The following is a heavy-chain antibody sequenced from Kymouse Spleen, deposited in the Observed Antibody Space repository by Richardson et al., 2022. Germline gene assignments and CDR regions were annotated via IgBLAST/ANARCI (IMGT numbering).Heavy chain of an antibody. V-gene: IGHV4-39*01. CDR3: ARITMVRGVIGDY. Sequence: QLQLQESGPGLVKPSETLSLTCTVSGGSISSSSYYWGWIRQPPGKGLEWIGSIYYSGSTYYNPSLKSRVTISVDTSKNQFSLKLSSVTAADTAVYYCARITMVRGVIGDYWGQGTLVTVSS. D-gene: IGHD3-10*01. CDR1: GGSISSSSYY. J-gene: IGHJ4*02. CDR2: IYYSGST.